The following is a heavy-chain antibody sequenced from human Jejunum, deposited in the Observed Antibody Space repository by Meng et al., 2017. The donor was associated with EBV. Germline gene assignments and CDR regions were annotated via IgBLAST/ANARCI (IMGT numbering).Heavy chain of an antibody. V-gene: IGHV4-4*02. CDR3: ATSMSGYSYGYS. D-gene: IGHD5-12*01. J-gene: IGHJ5*02. CDR1: GASISSSHW. CDR2: IYYTGRT. Sequence: QVQVQESGPGRVQPSGTLSLTCAVSGASISSSHWWSWVRQAPGEGLEWIGEIYYTGRTNYNPSLKSRVSMSIDKSKNQFSLNLNSVTVADTAVYYCATSMSGYSYGYSWGQGTLVTVSS.